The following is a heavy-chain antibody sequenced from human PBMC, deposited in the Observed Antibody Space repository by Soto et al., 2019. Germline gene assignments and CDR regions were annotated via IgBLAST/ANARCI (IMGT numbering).Heavy chain of an antibody. CDR1: GFTFSTYW. CDR2: IKTDEREK. D-gene: IGHD5-12*01. CDR3: TRDGYPFALDV. Sequence: EVQLVESGGGLVQPGESLRLSCAASGFTFSTYWMSWVRQAPGKGLEWVANIKTDEREKYNVDSVRGRFTTSRENARNFFYLQMNSLTGEDTAVYYCTRDGYPFALDVWGLGTSFTVSS. V-gene: IGHV3-7*03. J-gene: IGHJ6*02.